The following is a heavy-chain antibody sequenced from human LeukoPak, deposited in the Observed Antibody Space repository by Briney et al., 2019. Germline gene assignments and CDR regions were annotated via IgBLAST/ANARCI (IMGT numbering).Heavy chain of an antibody. J-gene: IGHJ2*01. D-gene: IGHD5-24*01. CDR2: INHSGST. CDR3: ARRDGRPKTNWYFAL. V-gene: IGHV4-34*01. Sequence: NPSETLSLTCAVYGGSFSGYYWSWIRQPPGKGLEWIGEINHSGSTNYNPSLKSRVTISVDTSKNQFSLKLSSVTAADTAVYYCARRDGRPKTNWYFALWGRGTLVTVSS. CDR1: GGSFSGYY.